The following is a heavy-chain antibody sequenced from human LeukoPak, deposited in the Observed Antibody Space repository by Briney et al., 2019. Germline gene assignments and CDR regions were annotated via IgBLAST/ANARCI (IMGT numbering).Heavy chain of an antibody. D-gene: IGHD1-26*01. V-gene: IGHV4-34*01. CDR1: GGSFSGYY. CDR2: INHSGST. J-gene: IGHJ6*03. CDR3: ARGSGSSRVYYYYYYMDV. Sequence: PSETLSLTCAVYGGSFSGYYWSWIRQPPGKGLEWIGEINHSGSTNYNPSLKSRVTISVDTFKNQFSLKLSSVTAADTGVYYCARGSGSSRVYYYYYYMDVWGKGTTVTVSS.